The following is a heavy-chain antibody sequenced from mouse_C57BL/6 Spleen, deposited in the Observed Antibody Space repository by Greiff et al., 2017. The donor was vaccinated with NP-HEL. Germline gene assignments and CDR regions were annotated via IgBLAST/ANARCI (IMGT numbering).Heavy chain of an antibody. CDR1: GYTFTSYW. V-gene: IGHV1-69*01. CDR3: ARGSSYVDYFDY. D-gene: IGHD1-1*01. Sequence: QVQLQQPGAELVMPGASVKLSCKASGYTFTSYWMHWVKQRPGQGLEWIGEIDPSDSYTNYNQKFKGKSTLTVDKSSSTAYMQLSSLTSEDSAVDYCARGSSYVDYFDYWGQGTTLTVSS. J-gene: IGHJ2*01. CDR2: IDPSDSYT.